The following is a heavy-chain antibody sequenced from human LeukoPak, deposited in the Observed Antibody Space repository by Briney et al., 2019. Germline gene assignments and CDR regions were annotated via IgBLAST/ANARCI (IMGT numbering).Heavy chain of an antibody. CDR1: GGSISSSSYY. J-gene: IGHJ4*02. CDR2: IYYSGST. D-gene: IGHD4-17*01. V-gene: IGHV4-39*01. CDR3: ARQDYGDYWFDY. Sequence: SETLSLTCTVSGGSISSSSYYWGWLRQPPGKGLEWIGSIYYSGSTYYNPSLKSRVTISVDTSKNQFSLKLSSVTAADTAVYYCARQDYGDYWFDYWGQGTLVTVSS.